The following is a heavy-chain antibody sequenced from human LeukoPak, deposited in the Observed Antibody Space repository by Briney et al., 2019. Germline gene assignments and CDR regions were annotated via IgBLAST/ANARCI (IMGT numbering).Heavy chain of an antibody. CDR3: ARESYSSSSVGTWYFDL. J-gene: IGHJ2*01. V-gene: IGHV4-59*01. CDR1: GGSISSYY. CDR2: IYYSGST. D-gene: IGHD6-13*01. Sequence: SETLSLTCTVSGGSISSYYWSWIRQPPGKGLEWIGYIYYSGSTNYNPSLKSRVTISVDTSKNQFSLKLSSVTAADTAVYYCARESYSSSSVGTWYFDLWGRGTLVTVSS.